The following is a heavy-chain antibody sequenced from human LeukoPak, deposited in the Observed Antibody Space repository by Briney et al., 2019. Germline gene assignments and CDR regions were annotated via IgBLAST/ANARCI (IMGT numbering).Heavy chain of an antibody. J-gene: IGHJ4*02. V-gene: IGHV1-2*02. CDR1: GHTFSDDY. D-gene: IGHD5-18*01. Sequence: ASVKVSCKASGHTFSDDYIHWVRQAPGQGFEWMGWINPKSGGTSYAQKFQGRVTMTIATSISTAYMELSRLISDDTAVYFCANDRYTFGQFDYWGQGTLVTVSS. CDR3: ANDRYTFGQFDY. CDR2: INPKSGGT.